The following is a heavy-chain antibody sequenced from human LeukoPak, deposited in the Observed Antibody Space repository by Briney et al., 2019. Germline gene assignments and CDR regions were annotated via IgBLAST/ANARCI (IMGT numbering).Heavy chain of an antibody. V-gene: IGHV3-74*01. CDR2: IKGDERST. Sequence: PGGSLRLSCAASGFTFSSYYIHWVRQAPGKGLVWVSGIKGDERSTSYADSVKGRFTISRDNAKNTLYLQMNSLRAEDTAVYYCARGNYYGMDVWGQGTTVTVSS. CDR1: GFTFSSYY. CDR3: ARGNYYGMDV. J-gene: IGHJ6*02.